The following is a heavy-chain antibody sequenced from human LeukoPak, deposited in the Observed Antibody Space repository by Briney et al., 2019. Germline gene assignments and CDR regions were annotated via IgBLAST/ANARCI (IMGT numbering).Heavy chain of an antibody. V-gene: IGHV4-34*01. CDR3: ARGSGGSYYPSWFDP. J-gene: IGHJ5*02. CDR2: INHSGST. CDR1: GGSFSGYY. Sequence: PSETLSLTCAVYGGSFSGYYWSWIRQPPGKGLEWIGEINHSGSTNYNPSLKSRVTISVDTSKNQFSLKLGSVTAADTAVYYCARGSGGSYYPSWFDPWGQGTLVTVSS. D-gene: IGHD1-26*01.